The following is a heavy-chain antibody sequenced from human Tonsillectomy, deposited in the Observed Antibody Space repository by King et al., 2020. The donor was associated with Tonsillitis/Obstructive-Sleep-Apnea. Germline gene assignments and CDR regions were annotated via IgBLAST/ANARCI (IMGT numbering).Heavy chain of an antibody. V-gene: IGHV3-64D*06. Sequence: VQLVESGGGLIQPGGSLRLSCSASGFTFSSYAMHWVRQAPGKGLEYVSAISSNGGSTYYADSVKGRFTISRDNSKNTLYLQMSSLRAEDTAVYYCVKGGVYLDWLLYSDDYYFSFWGQGTLVTVSS. CDR1: GFTFSSYA. CDR3: VKGGVYLDWLLYSDDYYFSF. J-gene: IGHJ4*02. D-gene: IGHD3/OR15-3a*01. CDR2: ISSNGGST.